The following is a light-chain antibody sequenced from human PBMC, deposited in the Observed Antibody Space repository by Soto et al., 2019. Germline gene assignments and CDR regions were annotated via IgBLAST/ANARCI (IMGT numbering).Light chain of an antibody. Sequence: AIRMTQSPSSLSASTGDRVTITCRASQGISSYLAWYQQKPGKAPKLLIYAAPTLQSGVPSRFSGSGSGTDFTLTISCLQSEDFATYYCQQYYSYPHTFGQGTKVEIK. CDR3: QQYYSYPHT. CDR1: QGISSY. CDR2: AAP. V-gene: IGKV1-8*01. J-gene: IGKJ1*01.